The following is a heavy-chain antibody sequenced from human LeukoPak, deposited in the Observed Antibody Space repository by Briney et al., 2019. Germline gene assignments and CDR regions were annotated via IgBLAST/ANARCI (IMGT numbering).Heavy chain of an antibody. V-gene: IGHV4-59*01. CDR3: ARVEQQLGAAFDY. D-gene: IGHD6-13*01. CDR1: GGSISSYY. Sequence: SANLSLTCTGTGGSISSYYWSWIRQPPGKGLDWIGYIYYSGSTNYNPSPKSRVTISVDTSKNQFSLKLSSVTAADTAVYYCARVEQQLGAAFDYWGQGTLVTVSS. CDR2: IYYSGST. J-gene: IGHJ4*02.